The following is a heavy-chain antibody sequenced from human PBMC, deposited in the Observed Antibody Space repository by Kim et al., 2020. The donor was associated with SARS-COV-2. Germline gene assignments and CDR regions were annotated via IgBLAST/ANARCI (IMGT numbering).Heavy chain of an antibody. V-gene: IGHV3-9*01. J-gene: IGHJ6*03. CDR1: GFRFGDFA. CDR3: ARIYYYYSDV. CDR2: ITWNGGSI. Sequence: GGSLRLSCAASGFRFGDFAMHWVRQGPGKGLEWVSGITWNGGSIAYADSVKGRFTISRDNAKNSLYLQINSLRAEDTALYYCARIYYYYSDVWGKGTTVT.